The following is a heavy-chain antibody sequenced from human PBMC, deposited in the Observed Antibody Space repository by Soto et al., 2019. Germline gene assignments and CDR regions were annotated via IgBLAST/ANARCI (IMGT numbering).Heavy chain of an antibody. D-gene: IGHD3-3*02. CDR1: GYTFTDFY. V-gene: IGHV1-2*02. Sequence: GASVKVSCKASGYTFTDFYIYWVRQAPGQRPEWLGWINPRSAATNYAQNFQGRVTMTRDTSIDTAYMELSSLRSDDTAVYYCARELETLATPLDFWGQGTLVTVSS. CDR2: INPRSAAT. CDR3: ARELETLATPLDF. J-gene: IGHJ4*02.